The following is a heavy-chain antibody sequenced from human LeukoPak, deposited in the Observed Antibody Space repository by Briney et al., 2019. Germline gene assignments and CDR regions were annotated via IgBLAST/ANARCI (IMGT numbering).Heavy chain of an antibody. CDR3: ARDGGSGSYYSGFYYYGMDV. CDR1: GGSVSNYY. D-gene: IGHD3-10*01. CDR2: IYASGST. V-gene: IGHV4-4*07. Sequence: SETLSLTCTVSGGSVSNYYWSWIRQSAGKGLEWIGRIYASGSTNYNSSLKSRVTMSVDTSKNQFSLKLNSVTAADTAVYYCARDGGSGSYYSGFYYYGMDVWGQGTTVTVSS. J-gene: IGHJ6*02.